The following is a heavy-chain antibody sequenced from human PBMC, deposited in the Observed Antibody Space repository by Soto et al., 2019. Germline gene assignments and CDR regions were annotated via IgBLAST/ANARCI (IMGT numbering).Heavy chain of an antibody. CDR2: INPSGGST. J-gene: IGHJ3*02. Sequence: ASVKVSCKASGYTFTSYAMHWVRQAPGQRLEWMGWINPSGGSTSYAQKFQGRVTMTRDTSTSTVYMELSSLRSEDTAVYYCAREGLMIVVGNDAFDIWGQGTMVTVSS. V-gene: IGHV1-46*01. D-gene: IGHD3-22*01. CDR3: AREGLMIVVGNDAFDI. CDR1: GYTFTSYA.